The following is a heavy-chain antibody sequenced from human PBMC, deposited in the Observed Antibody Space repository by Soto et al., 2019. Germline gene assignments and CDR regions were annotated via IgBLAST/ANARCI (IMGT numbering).Heavy chain of an antibody. J-gene: IGHJ4*02. D-gene: IGHD3-9*01. CDR2: INANNGNT. V-gene: IGHV1-18*01. CDR3: ARDTMTGYLQFDY. CDR1: GYTFTNYR. Sequence: QVPLVQSGAEVKKPGASVKVSCRASGYTFTNYRISWVRQAPGQGLEWMGWINANNGNTNYAQTLQGRVTMTTDTSTSTAYMELRSLRSDDTAVYYCARDTMTGYLQFDYWGQGTLVTVSS.